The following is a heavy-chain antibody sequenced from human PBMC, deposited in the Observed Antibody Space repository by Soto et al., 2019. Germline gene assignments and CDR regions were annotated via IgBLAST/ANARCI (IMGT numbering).Heavy chain of an antibody. CDR3: AKDRGPPSEWFDP. D-gene: IGHD3-10*01. V-gene: IGHV3-23*01. CDR2: ISGSGGST. CDR1: GFTFSNYV. J-gene: IGHJ5*02. Sequence: EVQLLQSGGGLVQPGGSLRLSCAASGFTFSNYVMTWVRQAPGKGLEWVSGISGSGGSTYYADSVKGRFTISRDNPKNTLHLQMNSLRAEDTAVYYCAKDRGPPSEWFDPWGQGTLVTVSS.